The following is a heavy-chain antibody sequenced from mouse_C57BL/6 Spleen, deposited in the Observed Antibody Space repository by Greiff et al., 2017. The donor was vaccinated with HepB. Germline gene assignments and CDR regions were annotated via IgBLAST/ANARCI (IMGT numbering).Heavy chain of an antibody. Sequence: EVKLMESGEGLVKPGGSLKLSCAASGFTFSSYAMSWVRQTPEKRLEWVAYISSGGDYSYYADTVKGRFTISRDNARNTLYLQMSSLKSEDTAMYYCTRGYDFPVAYWGQGTLVTVSA. CDR3: TRGYDFPVAY. J-gene: IGHJ3*01. D-gene: IGHD2-4*01. V-gene: IGHV5-9-1*02. CDR1: GFTFSSYA. CDR2: ISSGGDYS.